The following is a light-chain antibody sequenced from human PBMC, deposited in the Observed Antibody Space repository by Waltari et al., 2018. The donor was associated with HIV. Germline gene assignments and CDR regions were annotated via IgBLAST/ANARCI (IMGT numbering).Light chain of an antibody. J-gene: IGKJ1*01. CDR1: QGISNS. CDR2: LAS. CDR3: QQYFDAPWT. Sequence: DIQMTQSPSSLSASVGDRVSITCRASQGISNSLAWYQVKPGKAPHLLLYLASRLQSGVPSRFSGSGSGPEFTLTISSLRPEDFGTYYCQQYFDAPWTFGQGTKVEIK. V-gene: IGKV1-NL1*01.